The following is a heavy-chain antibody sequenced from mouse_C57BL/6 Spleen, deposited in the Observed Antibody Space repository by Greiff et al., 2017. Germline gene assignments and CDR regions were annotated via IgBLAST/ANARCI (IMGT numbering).Heavy chain of an antibody. J-gene: IGHJ2*01. CDR3: ARSRLDDY. CDR2: IDPSDSYT. CDR1: GYTFTSYW. Sequence: QVQLQQPGAELVMPGASVKLSCKASGYTFTSYWMHWVKQRPGQGLEWIGEIDPSDSYTNYNQKFKGKSTLTVDKSSSTAYMQLSSLTSEDSAVYYCARSRLDDYWGQGTTLTVSS. D-gene: IGHD3-2*02. V-gene: IGHV1-69*01.